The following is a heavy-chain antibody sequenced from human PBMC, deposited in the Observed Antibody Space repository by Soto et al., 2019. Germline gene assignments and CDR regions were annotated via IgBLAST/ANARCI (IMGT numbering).Heavy chain of an antibody. Sequence: QVQLVQSGAEVKKPGSSVKVSCKASGGTFSSYAISWVRQAPGQGLEWMGGIIPIFGTANYAQKFQGRVTITADESTSIAYMELSSLRSEDTAVYYCARDRYIAVAGRDYYYYYGMDVWGQGTTVTVSS. CDR2: IIPIFGTA. D-gene: IGHD6-19*01. CDR1: GGTFSSYA. J-gene: IGHJ6*02. CDR3: ARDRYIAVAGRDYYYYYGMDV. V-gene: IGHV1-69*12.